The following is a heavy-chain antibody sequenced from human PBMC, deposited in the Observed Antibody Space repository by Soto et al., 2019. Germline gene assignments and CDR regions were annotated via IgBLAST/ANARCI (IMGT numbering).Heavy chain of an antibody. CDR2: ISYDGSNK. D-gene: IGHD3-3*01. CDR1: GFTCSSYG. V-gene: IGHV3-30*18. Sequence: GGPMRLSCAAAGFTCSSYGMHWVRQAPGKGLEWVAVISYDGSNKYYADSVKGRFTISRDNSKNTLYLQMNSLRAEDTAVYYCAKDSLWSGYQGGMDVWGQGTTVTVSS. J-gene: IGHJ6*02. CDR3: AKDSLWSGYQGGMDV.